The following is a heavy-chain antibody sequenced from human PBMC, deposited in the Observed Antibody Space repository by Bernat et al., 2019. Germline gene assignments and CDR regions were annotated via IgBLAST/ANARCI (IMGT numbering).Heavy chain of an antibody. J-gene: IGHJ6*02. CDR1: GFTFSNAW. Sequence: EVQLVESGGGLVKPGGSLRLSCAASGFTFSNAWMSWVRQAPGKGLEWVGRIKSKTDGGTTDYAAPVKGRFTISRDDSKNTLYPQMNSLKPEDTAVYYCTTDSSRITMVRGVTRCMDVWGQGTTVTVSS. CDR2: IKSKTDGGTT. D-gene: IGHD3-10*01. CDR3: TTDSSRITMVRGVTRCMDV. V-gene: IGHV3-15*01.